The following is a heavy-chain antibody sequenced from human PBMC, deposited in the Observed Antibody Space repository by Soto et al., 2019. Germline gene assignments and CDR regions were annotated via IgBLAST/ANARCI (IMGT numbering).Heavy chain of an antibody. CDR1: RDSVSSNSAA. CDR2: TYYRSKWYN. J-gene: IGHJ4*02. Sequence: SQTLSLTCAISRDSVSSNSAAWNWIRQSPSRGLEWLGRTYYRSKWYNDYAVSVKSRITINPDTSKNQFSLQLNSVTPEDTAVYYCARGFTTLLSNSFNYWGQGTLVTVSS. CDR3: ARGFTTLLSNSFNY. D-gene: IGHD3-22*01. V-gene: IGHV6-1*01.